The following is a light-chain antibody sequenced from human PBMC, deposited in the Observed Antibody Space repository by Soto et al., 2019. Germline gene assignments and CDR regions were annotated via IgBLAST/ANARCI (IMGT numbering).Light chain of an antibody. V-gene: IGKV3-20*01. CDR3: QQYDHSPWT. CDR1: QSLKRAF. J-gene: IGKJ1*01. CDR2: GVS. Sequence: IILTQSPGTLSLSPGERATLSCRASQSLKRAFLAWYQHKPGQSPRLLISGVSSRAAGVPDRFSGSGSGTDFTLTISRLEPQDSAVYFCQQYDHSPWTFGQGTKVEI.